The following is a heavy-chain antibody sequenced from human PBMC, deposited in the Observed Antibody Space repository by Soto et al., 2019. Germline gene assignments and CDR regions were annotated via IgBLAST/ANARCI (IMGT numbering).Heavy chain of an antibody. CDR2: IDPGDSYT. CDR3: ARRDTVTTFHYYYYGMDV. D-gene: IGHD4-4*01. J-gene: IGHJ6*02. CDR1: GYSFTSYW. Sequence: GESLKISCKGSGYSFTSYWISWVRQMPGKGLEWMGRIDPGDSYTNYSPSFQGHVTISAVKSISTAYLQWSSLKASDTAMYYCARRDTVTTFHYYYYGMDVWGQGTTVTVSS. V-gene: IGHV5-10-1*01.